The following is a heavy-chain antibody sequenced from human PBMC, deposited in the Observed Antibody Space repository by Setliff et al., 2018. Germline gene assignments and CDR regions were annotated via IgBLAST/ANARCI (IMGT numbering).Heavy chain of an antibody. D-gene: IGHD3-10*01. CDR1: GGSISSGNYY. V-gene: IGHV4-39*01. CDR2: TYYSGDA. Sequence: PSETLSLTCRVSGGSISSGNYYWGLIRQPPGKGLEWIGNTYYSGDAYYNPSLKSRVTISVDTSRNQFSLKLSSVTAADTAVYYCARHVGSRSRGYNYYYYYMDVWGKGTTVTVSS. J-gene: IGHJ6*03. CDR3: ARHVGSRSRGYNYYYYYMDV.